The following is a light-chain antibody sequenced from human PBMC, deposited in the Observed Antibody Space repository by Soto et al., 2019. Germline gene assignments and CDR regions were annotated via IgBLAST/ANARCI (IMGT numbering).Light chain of an antibody. Sequence: DIQMTQSPSSLSASVGDRVTITCRASQSISSYLNWYQQKPGKAPKRLIYAASSLQSGVPSRFSGSGSGTDFTLTISSLQPEDFATYYCQQSYSTLLTFGGWTKVEIK. CDR2: AAS. V-gene: IGKV1-39*01. CDR1: QSISSY. CDR3: QQSYSTLLT. J-gene: IGKJ4*01.